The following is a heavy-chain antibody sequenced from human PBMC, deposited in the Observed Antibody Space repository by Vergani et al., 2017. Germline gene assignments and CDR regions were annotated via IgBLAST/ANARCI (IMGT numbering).Heavy chain of an antibody. D-gene: IGHD3-3*01. J-gene: IGHJ6*03. CDR1: GGSISSYY. V-gene: IGHV4-59*01. CDR3: SGHTGQNYDFWSGYFYYYYYMDV. Sequence: QVQLQESGPGLVKPSETLSLTCTVSGGSISSYYWSWIRQPPGKGLEWIGYIYYSGSTNYNTSLKSRVTIAVDTSKNQFSLKLRSVTEADTAVYYCSGHTGQNYDFWSGYFYYYYYMDVWGKGTTVTVSS. CDR2: IYYSGST.